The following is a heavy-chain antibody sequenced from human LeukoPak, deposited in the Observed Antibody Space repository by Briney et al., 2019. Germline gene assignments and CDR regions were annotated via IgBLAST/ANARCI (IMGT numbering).Heavy chain of an antibody. CDR1: GYTFTSYD. D-gene: IGHD2-15*01. CDR2: MNPNSGNT. J-gene: IGHJ4*02. V-gene: IGHV1-8*01. Sequence: ASVKVSCKASGYTFTSYDINWVRQATGKGLEWMGWMNPNSGNTDYAQTFQGRVTITRNTSISTAYMELSSLRSEDTAVYYCATRRGSVPYYFDYWGQGTLVTVSS. CDR3: ATRRGSVPYYFDY.